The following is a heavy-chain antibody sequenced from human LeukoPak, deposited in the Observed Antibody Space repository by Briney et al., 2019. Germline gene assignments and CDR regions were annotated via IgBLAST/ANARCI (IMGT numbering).Heavy chain of an antibody. J-gene: IGHJ4*02. V-gene: IGHV3-30*02. CDR2: IRYDGSRK. CDR3: ARDLEGYYDSSLLLY. D-gene: IGHD3-22*01. Sequence: GGSLRLSCAASGFIFSSYGMHWVRQAPDKGLEWVAFIRYDGSRKYYADSVKGRFTISRDNSKNTLYLQMNSLRAEDTAMYYCARDLEGYYDSSLLLYWGQGTLVTVSS. CDR1: GFIFSSYG.